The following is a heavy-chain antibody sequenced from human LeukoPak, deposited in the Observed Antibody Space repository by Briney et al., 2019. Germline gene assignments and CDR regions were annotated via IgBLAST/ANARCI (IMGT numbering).Heavy chain of an antibody. J-gene: IGHJ6*02. CDR3: ARVGDFISNYYGMDV. CDR1: GGSLSSYY. D-gene: IGHD2-21*01. CDR2: IYYSGST. Sequence: SETLSLTCTVSGGSLSSYYWSWIRQPPGKGLEWIGYIYYSGSTNYNPSLKSRVTISVDTSKNQFSLKLSSVTAADTAVYYCARVGDFISNYYGMDVWGQGTTVTVSS. V-gene: IGHV4-59*01.